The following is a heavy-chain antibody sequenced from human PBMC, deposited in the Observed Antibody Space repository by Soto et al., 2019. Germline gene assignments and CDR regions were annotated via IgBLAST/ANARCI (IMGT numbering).Heavy chain of an antibody. J-gene: IGHJ6*02. CDR2: ISYDGSNK. V-gene: IGHV3-30*18. CDR1: GFTFSSYG. CDR3: AKDFGEGWLQFEYYCYGMDV. Sequence: GGSLRLSCAASGFTFSSYGMHWVRQAPGKGLEWVAVISYDGSNKYYADSVKGRFTISRDNSKNTLYLQMNSLRAEDTAVYYCAKDFGEGWLQFEYYCYGMDVWGQGTTVTAP. D-gene: IGHD5-12*01.